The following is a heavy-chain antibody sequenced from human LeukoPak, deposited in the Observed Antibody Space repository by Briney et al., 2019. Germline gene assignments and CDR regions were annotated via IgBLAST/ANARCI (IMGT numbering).Heavy chain of an antibody. V-gene: IGHV3-9*01. CDR1: GFTFNDYA. J-gene: IGHJ4*02. Sequence: GRSLRLSCAASGFTFNDYAMHWVRQAPGKGLEWVSGISWNSGNTGYADSVKGRFTISRGNAKNSLYLQMNSLRTEDTALYYCAKDLWYAAYYFDFWGQGTLVTVSS. CDR3: AKDLWYAAYYFDF. CDR2: ISWNSGNT. D-gene: IGHD3-10*01.